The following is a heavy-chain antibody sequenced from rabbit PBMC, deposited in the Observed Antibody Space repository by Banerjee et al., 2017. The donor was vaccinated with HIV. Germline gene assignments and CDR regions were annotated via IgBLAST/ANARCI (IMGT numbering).Heavy chain of an antibody. Sequence: QEQLKETGGGLVQPGGSLTLSCTASGFSFSSSYYMCWVRQAPGKGLEWIACIYAGGSGSTYYASWAKGRFTISKTSSTTVTLQMTSLTAADTATYFCARDQYVKNSGYYSDWLDLWGPGTLVTVS. CDR2: IYAGGSGST. J-gene: IGHJ5*01. CDR1: GFSFSSSYY. V-gene: IGHV1S45*01. D-gene: IGHD1-1*01. CDR3: ARDQYVKNSGYYSDWLDL.